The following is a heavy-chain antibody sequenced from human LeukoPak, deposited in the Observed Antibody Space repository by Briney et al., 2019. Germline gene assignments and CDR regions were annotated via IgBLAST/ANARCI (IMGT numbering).Heavy chain of an antibody. J-gene: IGHJ6*04. CDR3: ARGIWDCSGGSCYSDYYYGMDV. D-gene: IGHD2-15*01. Sequence: GASVKVSCKASGGTFRSYAISWVRQAPGQGLEWMGGIIPIFGTANYAQKFQGRVTITADESTSTAYMELSSLRSEDTAVYYCARGIWDCSGGSCYSDYYYGMDVWGKGTTVTVSS. CDR1: GGTFRSYA. CDR2: IIPIFGTA. V-gene: IGHV1-69*13.